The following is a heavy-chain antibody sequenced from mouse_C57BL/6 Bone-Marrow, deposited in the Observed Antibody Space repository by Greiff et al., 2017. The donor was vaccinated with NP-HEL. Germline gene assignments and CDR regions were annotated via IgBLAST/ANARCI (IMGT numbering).Heavy chain of an antibody. J-gene: IGHJ3*01. CDR2: IDPENGDT. V-gene: IGHV14-4*01. CDR1: GFNIKDDY. CDR3: TGRGTGFAY. Sequence: VQLQQSGAELVRPGASVKLSCTASGFNIKDDYMHWVKQRPEQGLEWIGWIDPENGDTEYASKFQGKATITADKSSNTAYLQLSSLTSEDTAVYYCTGRGTGFAYWGQGTLVTVSA. D-gene: IGHD3-3*01.